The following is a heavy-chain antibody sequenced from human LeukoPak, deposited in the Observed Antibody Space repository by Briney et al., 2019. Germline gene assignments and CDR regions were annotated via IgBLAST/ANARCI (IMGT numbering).Heavy chain of an antibody. CDR3: ARFTYTTRPSDV. J-gene: IGHJ6*04. Sequence: SETLSLTCSVSGGSISGFYWSWIRQPPGQTLEWIGYIYSSGSTNYNPSLQSRVTMSVDTSVNQFSLRLSSMTAADTAVYYCARFTYTTRPSDVWGKGTTVIVSS. CDR2: IYSSGST. V-gene: IGHV4-4*09. CDR1: GGSISGFY. D-gene: IGHD3-16*01.